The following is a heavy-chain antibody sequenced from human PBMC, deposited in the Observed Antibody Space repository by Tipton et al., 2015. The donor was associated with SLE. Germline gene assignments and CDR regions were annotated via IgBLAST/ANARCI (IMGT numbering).Heavy chain of an antibody. V-gene: IGHV4-61*05. CDR1: GGSISSSSYY. CDR3: ASSPYDYVWGSYRLDAFDI. Sequence: LRLSCTVSGGSISSSSYYWGWIRQPPGKGLEWIGYIYYSGSTNYNSSLKSRVTISVDTSKNQFSLKLSSVTAADTAVYYCASSPYDYVWGSYRLDAFDIWGQGTMVTVSS. J-gene: IGHJ3*02. D-gene: IGHD3-16*02. CDR2: IYYSGST.